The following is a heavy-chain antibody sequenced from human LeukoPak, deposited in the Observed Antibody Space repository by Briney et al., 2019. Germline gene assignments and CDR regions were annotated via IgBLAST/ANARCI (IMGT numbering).Heavy chain of an antibody. CDR2: VWYDGNNK. CDR1: GFTFRSYG. Sequence: GGSLSLSCAATGFTFRSYGMHWVRQALGKGVEWVAIVWYDGNNKYYADSVKGRFTVSRDNSKDTVSLQLNSLRAEDTAVYYCARGSEAAAGAFDYWGQGALVTVPS. CDR3: ARGSEAAAGAFDY. D-gene: IGHD6-13*01. V-gene: IGHV3-33*01. J-gene: IGHJ4*02.